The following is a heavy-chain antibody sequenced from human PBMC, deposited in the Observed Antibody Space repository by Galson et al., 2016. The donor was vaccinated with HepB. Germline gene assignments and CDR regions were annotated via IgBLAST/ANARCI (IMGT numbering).Heavy chain of an antibody. J-gene: IGHJ4*02. CDR3: AREMPGSRDFDY. CDR1: GASISSSYW. V-gene: IGHV4-4*02. Sequence: ETLSLTCAVSGASISSSYWWGWVRQPPGKGLEWIGEIYHSGSTNYNPSLKSRVTISVDKFKNQFSLKLTSVTAADTAVYYCAREMPGSRDFDYWGQGTLVTVSS. D-gene: IGHD2-2*01. CDR2: IYHSGST.